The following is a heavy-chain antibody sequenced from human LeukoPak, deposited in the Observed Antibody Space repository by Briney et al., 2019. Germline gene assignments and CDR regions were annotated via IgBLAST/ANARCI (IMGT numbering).Heavy chain of an antibody. D-gene: IGHD3-10*01. J-gene: IGHJ4*02. V-gene: IGHV3-33*01. CDR3: ARDCGITMVRGADY. CDR1: GFTFSSYG. Sequence: GRSLRLSCAASGFTFSSYGMHWVRQAPGKGLEWVAVIWYDGSNKYYADSVKGRFTISRDNSKNTLYLQMNCLRAEDTAVYYCARDCGITMVRGADYWGQGTLVTVSS. CDR2: IWYDGSNK.